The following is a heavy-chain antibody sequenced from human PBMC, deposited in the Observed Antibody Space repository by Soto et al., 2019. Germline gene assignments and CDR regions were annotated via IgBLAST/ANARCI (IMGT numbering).Heavy chain of an antibody. Sequence: GESLKISCKGSGYSFTSYWIGWVRQMPGKGLEWMGIIYPGDSDTRYSPSFQGQVTISADKSISTAYLQWSSLKASDTAMYYCAISRSSSRNYYVMYVWGKGTTVPVSS. V-gene: IGHV5-51*01. J-gene: IGHJ6*04. D-gene: IGHD6-13*01. CDR3: AISRSSSRNYYVMYV. CDR1: GYSFTSYW. CDR2: IYPGDSDT.